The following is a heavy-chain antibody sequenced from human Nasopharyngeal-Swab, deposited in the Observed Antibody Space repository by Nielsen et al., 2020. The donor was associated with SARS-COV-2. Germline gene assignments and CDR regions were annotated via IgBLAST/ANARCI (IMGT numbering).Heavy chain of an antibody. V-gene: IGHV3-53*01. CDR3: AREGGYSYGWSTYYFHGMDV. J-gene: IGHJ6*02. D-gene: IGHD5-18*01. CDR2: IYSGGST. Sequence: GESLKISCAASGFTVSSNYMSWVRQAPGKGLEWVSVIYSGGSTYYADYVKGGFTISRDNSKNTLYLQMNSLRAEDAAVYYCAREGGYSYGWSTYYFHGMDVWGQGTTVTVSS. CDR1: GFTVSSNY.